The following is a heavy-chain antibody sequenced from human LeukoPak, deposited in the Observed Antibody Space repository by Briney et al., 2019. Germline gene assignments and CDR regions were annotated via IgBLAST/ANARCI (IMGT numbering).Heavy chain of an antibody. D-gene: IGHD2-21*02. J-gene: IGHJ4*02. Sequence: GGSLRLSCAASGFTFSSHWMHWVRQAPGKGLVWVSRINSDGSSTDYADSVKGRFTISRDNTKNTLYLQMNSLRAEDTAVYYCATVRGGNTRDFDYWGQGTLVTVSS. CDR1: GFTFSSHW. CDR2: INSDGSST. CDR3: ATVRGGNTRDFDY. V-gene: IGHV3-74*01.